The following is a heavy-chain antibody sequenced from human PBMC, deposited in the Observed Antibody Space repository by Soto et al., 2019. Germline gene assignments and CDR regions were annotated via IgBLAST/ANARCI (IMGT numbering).Heavy chain of an antibody. Sequence: EVQLVESGGDLVQPGGSLRLSCSASEFSFSNSWMTWVRQAPGKGLEWVANIDEVGNEQNIVDSVKGRFTIFRDNAKSSLYLQMNSLRVDDTAMYYCARDRGYNCYDYWGQGTVLTVSS. CDR1: EFSFSNSW. J-gene: IGHJ4*02. CDR3: ARDRGYNCYDY. V-gene: IGHV3-7*05. CDR2: IDEVGNEQ. D-gene: IGHD5-18*01.